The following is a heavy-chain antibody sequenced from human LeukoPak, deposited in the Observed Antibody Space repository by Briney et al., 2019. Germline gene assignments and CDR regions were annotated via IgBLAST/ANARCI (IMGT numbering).Heavy chain of an antibody. CDR1: GGSISSSNW. Sequence: SETLSLTCAVSGGSISSSNWWSWVRQPPGKGPEWIGEIYHSGSTNYNPSLKSRVTISVDKSKNQFSLKLSSVTAADTAVYYCARDRGSGSQADAFDIWGQGAMVTVSS. D-gene: IGHD1-26*01. J-gene: IGHJ3*02. CDR2: IYHSGST. V-gene: IGHV4-4*02. CDR3: ARDRGSGSQADAFDI.